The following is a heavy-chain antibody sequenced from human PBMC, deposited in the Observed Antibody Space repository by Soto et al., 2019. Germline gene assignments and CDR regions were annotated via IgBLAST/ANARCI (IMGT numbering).Heavy chain of an antibody. CDR1: GYTFTSYG. D-gene: IGHD4-17*01. CDR2: ISAYNGNT. J-gene: IGHJ6*02. V-gene: IGHV1-18*01. CDR3: ARGATVTTDYYYYYGMDV. Sequence: QVQLVQSGAEVKKPGASVKVSCKASGYTFTSYGISWVRQAPGQGLEGMGWISAYNGNTNYAQKLQGRVTMTTDTSTSTAYMELRRLRSDDTAVYSCARGATVTTDYYYYYGMDVWGQGTTVTVSS.